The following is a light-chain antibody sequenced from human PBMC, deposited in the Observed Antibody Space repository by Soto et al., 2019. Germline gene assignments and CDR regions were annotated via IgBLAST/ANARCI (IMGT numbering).Light chain of an antibody. CDR1: SSDVGSYNY. J-gene: IGLJ1*01. Sequence: QSALTQPASVSRPPGQSITISCTGTSSDVGSYNYVSWYQQHPGKAPKLMVYDVSNRPSGVSNRFSGSKSGNTASLTISGLQAEDEADYYCSSYTTSSTYVFGTGTKVTVL. CDR2: DVS. V-gene: IGLV2-14*01. CDR3: SSYTTSSTYV.